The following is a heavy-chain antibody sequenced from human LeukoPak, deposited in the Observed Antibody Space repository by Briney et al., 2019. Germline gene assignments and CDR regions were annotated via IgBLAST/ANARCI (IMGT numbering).Heavy chain of an antibody. Sequence: PGGSLRLSCAASGFTFSSYSMNWVRQAPGKGLEWVSSISSSSSYIYYADSVKGRFTISRDNSKNTLYLQMNSLRAEDTAVYYCAKRVRENWGRINYWGQGTLVTVSS. V-gene: IGHV3-21*04. J-gene: IGHJ4*02. CDR2: ISSSSSYI. CDR1: GFTFSSYS. CDR3: AKRVRENWGRINY. D-gene: IGHD7-27*01.